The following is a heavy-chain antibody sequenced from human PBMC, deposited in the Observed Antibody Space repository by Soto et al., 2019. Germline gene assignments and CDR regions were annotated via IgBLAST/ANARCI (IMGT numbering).Heavy chain of an antibody. V-gene: IGHV4-4*02. CDR1: GISLTSGNW. J-gene: IGHJ4*02. D-gene: IGHD3-10*01. Sequence: SETLSLTCAVSGISLTSGNWWTWVRQSPQRGLEYIGEIFHDGTANYYPSFERRVAMSVDTSRNQFSLKLTSVTAADTAVYFCARLVYDTRLNYMYFDFWGPGTLVTVSS. CDR2: IFHDGTA. CDR3: ARLVYDTRLNYMYFDF.